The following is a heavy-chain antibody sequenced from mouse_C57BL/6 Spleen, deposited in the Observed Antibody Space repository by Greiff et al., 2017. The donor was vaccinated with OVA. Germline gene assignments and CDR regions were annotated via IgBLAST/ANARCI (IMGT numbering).Heavy chain of an antibody. CDR1: GYTFTEYT. D-gene: IGHD4-1*02. J-gene: IGHJ3*01. Sequence: VQLQQSGAELVKPGASVKLSCKASGYTFTEYTIHWVKQRSGQGLEWIWWFYPGSGSIKYNEKFKDKDTLTADKSSSTVYMELSRLTSEDSAVYFCARHEDQLGQLRFAYWGQGTLVTVSA. CDR2: FYPGSGSI. V-gene: IGHV1-62-2*01. CDR3: ARHEDQLGQLRFAY.